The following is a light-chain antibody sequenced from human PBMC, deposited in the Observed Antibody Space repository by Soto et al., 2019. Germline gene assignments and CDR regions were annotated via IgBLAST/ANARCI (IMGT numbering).Light chain of an antibody. CDR2: GAS. V-gene: IGKV3-20*01. J-gene: IGKJ2*01. Sequence: EIVLTQSPGTLSLSPGERATLSCRASQFVNRNYLAWYQQTPGQAPRLLIYGASSRATGIPDRFSGSGSGTDFTLTISRLEPEDFAVFYCQQYGSSPYTFGQGTKLEL. CDR3: QQYGSSPYT. CDR1: QFVNRNY.